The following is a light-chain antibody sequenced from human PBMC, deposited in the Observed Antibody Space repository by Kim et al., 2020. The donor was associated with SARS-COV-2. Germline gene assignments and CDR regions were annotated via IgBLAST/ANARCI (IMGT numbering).Light chain of an antibody. V-gene: IGKV3-20*01. J-gene: IGKJ2*01. CDR2: DAS. CDR1: QSFSNSF. CDR3: QQYGTSPPYT. Sequence: PGERTTLSCRASQSFSNSFLAWYQQKPGQAPRLLIYDASNRATGIPDRFSGSGSGTDFTLTISRLEPEDFAVYYCQQYGTSPPYTFGQGTNLEIK.